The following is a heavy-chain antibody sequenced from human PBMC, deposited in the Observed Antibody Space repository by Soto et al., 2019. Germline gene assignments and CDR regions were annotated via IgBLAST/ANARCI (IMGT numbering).Heavy chain of an antibody. D-gene: IGHD3-22*01. CDR1: GFTVSSNY. CDR3: ARVRVESGYPEYFQH. CDR2: IYSGGST. V-gene: IGHV3-53*01. J-gene: IGHJ1*01. Sequence: EVQLVESGGGLIQPGGSLRLSCAASGFTVSSNYMSWVRQAPGKGLEWVSVIYSGGSTYYADSVKGRFTISRDNSKNTLYLQMNSLRAEDTAVYYCARVRVESGYPEYFQHWGQGTRVTVSS.